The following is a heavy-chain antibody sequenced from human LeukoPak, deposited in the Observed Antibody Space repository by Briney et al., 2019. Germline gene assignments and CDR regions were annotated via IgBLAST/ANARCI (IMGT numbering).Heavy chain of an antibody. Sequence: GASVKVSCKASGYTFTSYYMHWVRQAPGQGLEWMGIINPSGGTTNYAQKFQGRVTMTRDTSTSTVYMELSSLRSEDTAVYYCARVFGIKQQLVRPFDYWGQGTLVTVSS. V-gene: IGHV1-46*01. CDR2: INPSGGTT. J-gene: IGHJ4*02. D-gene: IGHD6-13*01. CDR1: GYTFTSYY. CDR3: ARVFGIKQQLVRPFDY.